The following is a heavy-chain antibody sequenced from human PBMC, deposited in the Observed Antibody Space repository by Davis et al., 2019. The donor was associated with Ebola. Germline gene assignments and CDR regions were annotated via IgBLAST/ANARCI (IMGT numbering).Heavy chain of an antibody. CDR1: GFTFSSYG. V-gene: IGHV3-30*18. D-gene: IGHD6-6*01. CDR2: ISYDGSNK. J-gene: IGHJ3*02. CDR3: AKSTRGSSLPDAFDI. Sequence: GESLKISCAASGFTFSSYGMHWVRQAPGKGLEWVAVISYDGSNKYYADSVKGRFTISRDNSKNTLYLQMNSLRAEDTAVYYCAKSTRGSSLPDAFDIWGQGTMVTVSS.